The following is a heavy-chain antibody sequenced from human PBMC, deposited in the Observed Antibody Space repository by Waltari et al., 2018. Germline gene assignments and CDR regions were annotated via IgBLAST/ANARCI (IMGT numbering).Heavy chain of an antibody. D-gene: IGHD4-17*01. CDR2: ISYDGRNK. Sequence: QVQLVESGGGVVQPGGSLTLSCAASGFIFSIYAIHWVRQAPGKGLEWVAVISYDGRNKYYADSVKGRFTISRDNSKNTLDLQMSSLRAEDTAVYYCARDQNGDCGRNWLHPWGQGTLVTVSS. CDR1: GFIFSIYA. J-gene: IGHJ5*02. V-gene: IGHV3-30*04. CDR3: ARDQNGDCGRNWLHP.